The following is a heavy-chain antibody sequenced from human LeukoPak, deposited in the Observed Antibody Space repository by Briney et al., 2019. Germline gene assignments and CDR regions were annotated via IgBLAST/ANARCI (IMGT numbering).Heavy chain of an antibody. V-gene: IGHV3-7*03. J-gene: IGHJ4*02. CDR3: ATPLDYYDTSGYHQGGD. CDR2: IKQDGSKK. CDR1: GFTFSSHW. Sequence: GGSLRLSCAASGFTFSSHWMNWARQAPGKGLEWVANIKQDGSKKNYVDSVKGRFTISRDNAKNSLYLQMNSLRAEDTAVYYCATPLDYYDTSGYHQGGDWGQGTLVTVSS. D-gene: IGHD3-22*01.